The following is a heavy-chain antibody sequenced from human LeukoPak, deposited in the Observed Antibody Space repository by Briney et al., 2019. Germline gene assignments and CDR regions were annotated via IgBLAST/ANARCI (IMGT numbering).Heavy chain of an antibody. CDR2: IWYDGSNK. V-gene: IGHV3-33*06. CDR1: GFTFSSYG. J-gene: IGHJ4*02. D-gene: IGHD2-8*02. CDR3: AKVGSGLGGYDIDY. Sequence: QPGRSLRLSCAPSGFTFSSYGMHWVRQAPGKGLEWVAVIWYDGSNKYYADSVKGRFTISRDNSKNTLYLQMNSLRAEDTAVYYCAKVGSGLGGYDIDYWGQGTLVTVSS.